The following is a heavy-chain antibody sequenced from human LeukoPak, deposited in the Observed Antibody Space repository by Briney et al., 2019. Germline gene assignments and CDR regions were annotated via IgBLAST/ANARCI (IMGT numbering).Heavy chain of an antibody. CDR2: INPNSGGT. CDR1: GYTFTGYY. Sequence: ASVKVSCKASGYTFTGYYMHWVRQAPGQGLEWMGRINPNSGGTNYAQKFQGRVTMTRDTSISTAYMELSRLRSDDTAVYYCATSTKNYDFWSGYWEYGMDVWGQGTTVTVSS. V-gene: IGHV1-2*06. CDR3: ATSTKNYDFWSGYWEYGMDV. J-gene: IGHJ6*02. D-gene: IGHD3-3*01.